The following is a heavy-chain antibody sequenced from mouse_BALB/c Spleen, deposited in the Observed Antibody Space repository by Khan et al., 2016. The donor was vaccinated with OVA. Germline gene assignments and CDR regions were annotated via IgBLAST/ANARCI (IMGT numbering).Heavy chain of an antibody. Sequence: VQLQQSGTVLARPGASVKMSCKASGYTFTSYWMHWVKQRPGQGLEWIGDIYPGNTDTNYNQKFKGKAKLTAVTSTSTAYMELSSLTNEDSAVYYCPRRNWDVAWFAYWGQGTLVTVSA. V-gene: IGHV1-5*01. CDR1: GYTFTSYW. J-gene: IGHJ3*01. CDR3: PRRNWDVAWFAY. D-gene: IGHD4-1*01. CDR2: IYPGNTDT.